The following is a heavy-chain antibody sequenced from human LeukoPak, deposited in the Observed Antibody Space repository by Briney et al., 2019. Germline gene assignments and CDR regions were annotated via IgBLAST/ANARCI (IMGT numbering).Heavy chain of an antibody. D-gene: IGHD5-24*01. CDR1: GGPISSYY. CDR3: ASSDGSGWYFDL. J-gene: IGHJ2*01. Sequence: KPSETLSLTCTVSGGPISSYYWSWIRQPPGKGLEWMGYIYYSGSTNYNPSLKSRGTISVDTSKNQFSLKLSSVTAADTAVYYCASSDGSGWYFDLWGRGTLVTVSS. V-gene: IGHV4-59*01. CDR2: IYYSGST.